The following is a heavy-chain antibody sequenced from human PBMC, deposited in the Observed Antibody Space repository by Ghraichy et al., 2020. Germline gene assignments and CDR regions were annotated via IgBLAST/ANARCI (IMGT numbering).Heavy chain of an antibody. CDR2: INHSGST. Sequence: SETLSLTCAVYGGSFSGYYWSWIRQPPGKGLEWIGEINHSGSTNYNPSLKSRVTISVDTSKNQFSLKLSSVTAADTAVYYCAREPYDFWSGYEHQNWFDPWGQGTLVTVSS. D-gene: IGHD3-3*01. CDR3: AREPYDFWSGYEHQNWFDP. CDR1: GGSFSGYY. V-gene: IGHV4-34*01. J-gene: IGHJ5*02.